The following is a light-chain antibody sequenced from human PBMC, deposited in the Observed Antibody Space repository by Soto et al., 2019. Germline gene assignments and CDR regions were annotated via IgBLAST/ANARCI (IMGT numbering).Light chain of an antibody. J-gene: IGKJ2*01. CDR1: QSISSY. Sequence: DIQMTQSPSTLSASVGDRVTITCRASQSISSYLAWYQQKPGKAPKLLIYDASKLESGVPSRFSGSGSGTEFTLAIASLQPDDFAAYYCQQYNTYSSTFGQGTKLEI. V-gene: IGKV1-5*01. CDR2: DAS. CDR3: QQYNTYSST.